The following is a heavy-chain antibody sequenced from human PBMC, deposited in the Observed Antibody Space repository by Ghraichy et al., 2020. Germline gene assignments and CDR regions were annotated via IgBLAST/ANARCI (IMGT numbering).Heavy chain of an antibody. CDR3: ARDAWRYYYDSSGYADFDY. CDR1: GFTFSSYS. Sequence: LSLTCAASGFTFSSYSMNWVRQAPGKGLEWVSYISSSSSTIYYADSVKGRFTISRDNAKNSLYLQMNSLRDEDTAVYYCARDAWRYYYDSSGYADFDYWGQGTLVTVSS. V-gene: IGHV3-48*02. D-gene: IGHD3-22*01. J-gene: IGHJ4*02. CDR2: ISSSSSTI.